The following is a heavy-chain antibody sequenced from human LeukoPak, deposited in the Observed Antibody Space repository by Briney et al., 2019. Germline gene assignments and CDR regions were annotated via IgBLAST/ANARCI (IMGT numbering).Heavy chain of an antibody. D-gene: IGHD3-22*01. V-gene: IGHV3-30*18. CDR1: GFTFSSYG. J-gene: IGHJ4*02. CDR3: AKESSPDHDSSGYYFDY. Sequence: GRSLRLSCAASGFTFSSYGMHWVRQAPGKGLEWVAVISYDGSNKYYADSVKGRFTISRDNSKNTLYLQMNSLRAEDAAVYYCAKESSPDHDSSGYYFDYWSQGTLVTVSS. CDR2: ISYDGSNK.